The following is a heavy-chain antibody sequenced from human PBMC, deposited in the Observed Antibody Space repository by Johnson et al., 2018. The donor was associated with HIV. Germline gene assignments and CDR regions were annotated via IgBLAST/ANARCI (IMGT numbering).Heavy chain of an antibody. CDR2: IKRDGSGQ. CDR1: QFTFSSYW. Sequence: VQLVESGGGLAQPAWSPRLSCAASQFTFSSYWMSWVRQAPGKGLEWVAEIKRDGSGQYYVDSVKGRITISRDNAKKSLHLQMNSRRAEDTAVYYCARDSMVRGGNAFDIWGQGTMVTVSS. D-gene: IGHD3-10*01. J-gene: IGHJ3*02. CDR3: ARDSMVRGGNAFDI. V-gene: IGHV3-7*01.